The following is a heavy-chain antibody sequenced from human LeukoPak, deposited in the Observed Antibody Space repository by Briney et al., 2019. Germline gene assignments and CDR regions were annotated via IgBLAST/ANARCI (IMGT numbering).Heavy chain of an antibody. CDR3: AKLSASSWYNYFDY. Sequence: GGSLRLSCAASGFTFNTYSMNWVRQAPGEGLEWVSYINSGSTTVYYADSVKGRFTISRDNAKKSLYLQMNSLRVQDTAVYYCAKLSASSWYNYFDYWGQGTLVTVSS. J-gene: IGHJ4*02. V-gene: IGHV3-48*01. D-gene: IGHD6-13*01. CDR2: INSGSTTV. CDR1: GFTFNTYS.